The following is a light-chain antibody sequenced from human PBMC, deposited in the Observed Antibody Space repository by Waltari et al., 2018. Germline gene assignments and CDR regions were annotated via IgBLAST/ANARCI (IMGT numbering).Light chain of an antibody. V-gene: IGLV2-23*01. J-gene: IGLJ3*02. CDR2: ECT. CDR1: SSDIGNYDL. CDR3: CSYGGPSSWV. Sequence: SGSPGQSITVSCTGTSSDIGNYDLVSWYQQFPGKAPKLIIYECTERPSGISSRFSGSKSGNTAFLTISGLQAEDEADYHCCSYGGPSSWVFGGGTKLTVL.